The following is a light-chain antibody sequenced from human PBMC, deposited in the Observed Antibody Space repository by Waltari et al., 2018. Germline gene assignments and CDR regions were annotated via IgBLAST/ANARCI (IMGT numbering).Light chain of an antibody. CDR3: CSYAGTITPWV. CDR1: SRHIGGYSL. J-gene: IGLJ3*02. CDR2: EVN. Sequence: QSALTQSASVSGSPGQSSTISCLGTSRHIGGYSLVPWYQQHPGKAPKLIIYEVNNRPSGVSNRFSGSKSGNTASLTISGLQAEDEADYYCCSYAGTITPWVFGGGTKLTVL. V-gene: IGLV2-23*02.